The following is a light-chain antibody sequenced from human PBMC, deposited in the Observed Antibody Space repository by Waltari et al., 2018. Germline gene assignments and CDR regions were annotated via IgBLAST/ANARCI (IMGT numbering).Light chain of an antibody. CDR3: CSFAGSYTLAV. J-gene: IGLJ1*01. V-gene: IGLV2-11*01. CDR1: SSDVGRYDY. Sequence: QSALTQPRSVSGSPGQSVTIPCSGTSSDVGRYDYVSWYQQHPGKAPKLIIYDVTHPPSRVPDRFSGSKSDNTASLTISALQADDEADYYCCSFAGSYTLAVFGTGTEVTVL. CDR2: DVT.